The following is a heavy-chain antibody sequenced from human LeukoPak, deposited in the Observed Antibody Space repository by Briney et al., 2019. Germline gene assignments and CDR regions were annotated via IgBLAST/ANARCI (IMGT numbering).Heavy chain of an antibody. CDR3: ARGAGDQRSYYYYMDV. V-gene: IGHV3-30*02. J-gene: IGHJ6*03. CDR2: IRYDGNNK. D-gene: IGHD4-17*01. Sequence: GGSLRLSCAASGFTFSSYGMHWVRQAPGKGLEWVAFIRYDGNNKYYADSVKGRFTISRDNSKNTLYLQMNSLRVEDTAVYYCARGAGDQRSYYYYMDVWGKGTTVTISS. CDR1: GFTFSSYG.